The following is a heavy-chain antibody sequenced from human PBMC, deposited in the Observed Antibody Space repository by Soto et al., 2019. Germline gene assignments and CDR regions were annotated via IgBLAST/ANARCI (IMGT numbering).Heavy chain of an antibody. CDR2: ISSSSSYI. J-gene: IGHJ5*02. D-gene: IGHD4-4*01. CDR3: ARDHIYSNYAWFDP. CDR1: GFTFSSYS. Sequence: GGSLRLSCAASGFTFSSYSMNWVRQAPGKRLECVSSISSSSSYIYYADSVKGRFTISRDNDKNSLYLQMNSLRAEDTAVYYGARDHIYSNYAWFDPWGQGTLVTVSS. V-gene: IGHV3-21*01.